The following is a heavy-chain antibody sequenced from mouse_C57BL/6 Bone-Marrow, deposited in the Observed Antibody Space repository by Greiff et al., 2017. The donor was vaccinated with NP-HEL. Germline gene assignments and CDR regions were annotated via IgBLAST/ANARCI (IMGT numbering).Heavy chain of an antibody. CDR3: ARRHYDYDGPYYAMDY. D-gene: IGHD2-4*01. J-gene: IGHJ4*01. CDR2: INPYNGDT. CDR1: GYSFTGYF. Sequence: EVQLQQSGPELVKPGDSVKISCKASGYSFTGYFMNWVMQSHGKSLEWIGRINPYNGDTFYNQKFKGKATLTVDKSSSTAHMELRSLTSEDSAVYYCARRHYDYDGPYYAMDYWGQGTSVTVSS. V-gene: IGHV1-20*01.